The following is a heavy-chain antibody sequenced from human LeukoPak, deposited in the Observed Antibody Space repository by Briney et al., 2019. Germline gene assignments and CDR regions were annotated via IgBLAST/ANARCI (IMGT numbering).Heavy chain of an antibody. D-gene: IGHD3-16*02. CDR1: GFTFSSYG. CDR2: ISYDGSNE. V-gene: IGHV3-30*18. J-gene: IGHJ4*02. CDR3: AKGPAPRLGEFSYHALVDY. Sequence: GGSLRLSCVASGFTFSSYGMHWVRQAPGKGLEWVAFISYDGSNENIADSVKGRFIISRDNSKNTLYPQMNSLRAEDTAVYYCAKGPAPRLGEFSYHALVDYWGQGTLVTVSS.